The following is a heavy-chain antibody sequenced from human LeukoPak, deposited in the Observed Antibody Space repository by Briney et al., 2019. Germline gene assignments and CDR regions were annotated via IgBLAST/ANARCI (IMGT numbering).Heavy chain of an antibody. Sequence: ASVKVSCKTSGYTFTNFYMHWVRQAPGQGLEWMGIINPSGGNTGYAQKFQGRVTITADESTSTAYMELSSLRSEDTAVYYCARVDVDIDYGGNLNNPPVDYWGQGTLVTVSS. D-gene: IGHD4-23*01. J-gene: IGHJ4*02. CDR1: GYTFTNFY. CDR3: ARVDVDIDYGGNLNNPPVDY. V-gene: IGHV1-46*01. CDR2: INPSGGNT.